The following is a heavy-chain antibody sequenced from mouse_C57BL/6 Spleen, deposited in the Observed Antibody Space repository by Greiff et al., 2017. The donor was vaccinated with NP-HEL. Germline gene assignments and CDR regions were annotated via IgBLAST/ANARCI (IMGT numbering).Heavy chain of an antibody. CDR1: GFTFSSYG. V-gene: IGHV5-6*01. J-gene: IGHJ2*01. Sequence: DVQLVESGGDLVKPGGSLKLSCAASGFTFSSYGMSWVRQTPDKRLEWVATISSGGSYTYYPDSVKGRFTISRDNAKNTLYLQMSSLKSEDTAMYYCAANFDYWGQGTTLTVSS. CDR3: AANFDY. CDR2: ISSGGSYT.